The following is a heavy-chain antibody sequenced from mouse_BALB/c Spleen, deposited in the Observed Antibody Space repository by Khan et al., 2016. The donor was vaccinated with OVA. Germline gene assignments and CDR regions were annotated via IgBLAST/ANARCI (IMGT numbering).Heavy chain of an antibody. CDR3: ARQPYYYYNVMDY. V-gene: IGHV2-6-1*01. D-gene: IGHD2-10*01. CDR1: GFSLTNYG. Sequence: QMQLEESGPGLVAPSQSLSITCTISGFSLTNYGIHWVRQPPGKGLEWLALMWSDGSTTYNSALKSRLTISKDKSKSQVFLKMNSLQTDDTAMYFCARQPYYYYNVMDYWGQGTSVTVSS. CDR2: MWSDGST. J-gene: IGHJ4*01.